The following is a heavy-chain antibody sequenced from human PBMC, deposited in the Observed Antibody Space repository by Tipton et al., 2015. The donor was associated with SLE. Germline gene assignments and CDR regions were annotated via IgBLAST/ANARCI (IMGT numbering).Heavy chain of an antibody. CDR1: GDSVSSNSAA. D-gene: IGHD7-27*01. V-gene: IGHV6-1*01. J-gene: IGHJ3*02. CDR2: TYYRSKWYN. CDR3: ARLGPTGDLGDAVDI. Sequence: LRLSCAISGDSVSSNSAAWNWIRQSPSRGLEWLGGTYYRSKWYNDYAVSVKSRITINPDTSKNQFSLQVNSVTPEDTAVYYCARLGPTGDLGDAVDIWGQGTMVAVSS.